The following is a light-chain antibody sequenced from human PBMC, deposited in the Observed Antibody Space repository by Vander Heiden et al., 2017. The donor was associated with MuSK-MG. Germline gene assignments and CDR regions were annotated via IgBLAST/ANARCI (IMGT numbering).Light chain of an antibody. CDR1: QSISSY. J-gene: IGKJ5*01. CDR2: AAS. CDR3: QQCDSNPYT. Sequence: DIQMTQSPSSLSASVGDRVTITCRASQSISSYLNWYQQKPGKAPKLLIYAASSLQSGVPSRFSGSGSGTDFTLTISRLQPEDFATYYCQQCDSNPYTFGQGTQLEIK. V-gene: IGKV1-39*01.